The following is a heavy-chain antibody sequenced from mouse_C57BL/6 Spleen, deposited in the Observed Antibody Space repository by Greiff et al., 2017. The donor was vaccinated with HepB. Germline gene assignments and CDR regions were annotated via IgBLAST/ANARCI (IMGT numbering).Heavy chain of an antibody. Sequence: EVQLQQSGAELVRPGASVKLSCTASGFNIKDDYMHWVKQRPEQGLEWIGWIDPENGDTEDASKFQGKATITADTSSNTAYLQLSSLTSEDTAVYYCTTVVPFAYWGQGTLVTVSA. CDR1: GFNIKDDY. V-gene: IGHV14-4*01. CDR3: TTVVPFAY. J-gene: IGHJ3*01. D-gene: IGHD1-1*02. CDR2: IDPENGDT.